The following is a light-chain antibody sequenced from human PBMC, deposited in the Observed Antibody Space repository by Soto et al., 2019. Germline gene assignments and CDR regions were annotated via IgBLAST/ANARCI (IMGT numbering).Light chain of an antibody. CDR1: SSNVGSNT. CDR3: AAWDDSLSGLVV. CDR2: SNN. Sequence: QSVLTQPPSTSGTPGQRVTISCSGSSSNVGSNTVNWYQKLPGTAPKLLIYSNNQRPSGVPDRFSGSKSGTSASLAISGLQSEDAADYYCAAWDDSLSGLVVFGGGTKVTV. J-gene: IGLJ3*02. V-gene: IGLV1-44*01.